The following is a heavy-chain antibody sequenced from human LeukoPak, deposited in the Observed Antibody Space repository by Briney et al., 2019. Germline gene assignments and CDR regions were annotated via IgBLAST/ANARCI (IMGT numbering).Heavy chain of an antibody. CDR3: ARVPGPLYCSSTSCYSFDY. CDR2: IYYSGST. V-gene: IGHV4-59*01. Sequence: SETLSLTCTVSGGSISSYYWSWIRQPPGKGLEWIGYIYYSGSTNYNPSLKGRVTISVDTSKNQFSLKLSSVTAADTAVYYCARVPGPLYCSSTSCYSFDYWGQGTLVTVSS. D-gene: IGHD2-2*02. CDR1: GGSISSYY. J-gene: IGHJ4*02.